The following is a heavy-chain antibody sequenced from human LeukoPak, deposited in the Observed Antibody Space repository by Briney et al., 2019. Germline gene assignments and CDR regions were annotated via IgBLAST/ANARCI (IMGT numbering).Heavy chain of an antibody. CDR2: INHSGST. D-gene: IGHD3-22*01. V-gene: IGHV4-34*01. CDR1: GYSISSGYC. Sequence: SETLSLTCAVSGYSISSGYCWSWIRQPPGKGLEWIGEINHSGSTNYNPSLKSRVTISVDTSKNQFSLKLSSVTAADTAVYYCARDQLYYYDSSGTFDYWGQGTLVTVSS. J-gene: IGHJ4*02. CDR3: ARDQLYYYDSSGTFDY.